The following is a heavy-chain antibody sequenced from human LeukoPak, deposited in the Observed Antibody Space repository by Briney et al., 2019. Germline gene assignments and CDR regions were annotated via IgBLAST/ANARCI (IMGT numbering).Heavy chain of an antibody. D-gene: IGHD1-26*01. CDR3: ARDGSGSYYRGGFDY. V-gene: IGHV4-31*03. Sequence: SETLSLTCTVSGGSISSGGYYWSWIRQHPGKGLEWIGYIYYSGSTYYNPSLGSRVTISVDTSKNQFSLKLSSVTAADTAVYYCARDGSGSYYRGGFDYWGQGTLVTVSS. CDR2: IYYSGST. CDR1: GGSISSGGYY. J-gene: IGHJ4*02.